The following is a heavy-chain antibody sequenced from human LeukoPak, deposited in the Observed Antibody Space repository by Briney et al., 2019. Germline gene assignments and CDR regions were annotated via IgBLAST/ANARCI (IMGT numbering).Heavy chain of an antibody. Sequence: ASVKVSCKASGYTFIRNGISWVRQAPGQGLEWMGWISPYNENTKYLQMLQGRVTLTTDTSTSTAYMELRSLRSDDTAVYYCARDRSGWELPDAFDIWGQGTMVTVSS. V-gene: IGHV1-18*01. D-gene: IGHD2-15*01. CDR2: ISPYNENT. CDR3: ARDRSGWELPDAFDI. CDR1: GYTFIRNG. J-gene: IGHJ3*02.